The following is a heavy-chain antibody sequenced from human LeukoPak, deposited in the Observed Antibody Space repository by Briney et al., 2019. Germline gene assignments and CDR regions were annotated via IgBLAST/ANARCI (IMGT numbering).Heavy chain of an antibody. J-gene: IGHJ4*02. CDR1: GFIVSSKY. V-gene: IGHV3-21*01. Sequence: GGSLRLSCAASGFIVSSKYMDWVRQAPGKGLEWISSITSDSSNIFYANSVRGRFTISRDNANNALHLQMNSLRAEDTAVYYCARVFWETVNTGYYSDFWGPGTLVTVSS. D-gene: IGHD3-22*01. CDR2: ITSDSSNI. CDR3: ARVFWETVNTGYYSDF.